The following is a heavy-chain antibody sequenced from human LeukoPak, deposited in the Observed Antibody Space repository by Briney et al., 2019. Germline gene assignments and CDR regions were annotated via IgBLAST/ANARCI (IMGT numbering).Heavy chain of an antibody. CDR3: ARDRVGGYYAIIDY. CDR1: GYTFTSYA. Sequence: ASVTVSCTASGYTFTSYAMNWVRQAPGQGLEWMGWINTNTGNPTYAQGFTGRFVFSLDTSVSTAYLQISSLKAEDTAVYYCARDRVGGYYAIIDYWGQGTLVTVSS. J-gene: IGHJ4*02. CDR2: INTNTGNP. D-gene: IGHD3-22*01. V-gene: IGHV7-4-1*02.